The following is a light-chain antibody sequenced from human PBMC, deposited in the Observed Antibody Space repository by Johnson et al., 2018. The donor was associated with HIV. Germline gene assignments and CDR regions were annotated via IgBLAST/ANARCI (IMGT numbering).Light chain of an antibody. CDR3: GTWDSSLNAGV. J-gene: IGLJ1*01. Sequence: QSVLTQSPSVSAAPGQKVTISCSGSSSNIGNNYVSWYQQLPGTAPKLLIYDNNKRPSGIPDRFSGSKSGTSATLGITGLQTGDEADYYCGTWDSSLNAGVFGPGPTGTVL. CDR2: DNN. CDR1: SSNIGNNY. V-gene: IGLV1-51*01.